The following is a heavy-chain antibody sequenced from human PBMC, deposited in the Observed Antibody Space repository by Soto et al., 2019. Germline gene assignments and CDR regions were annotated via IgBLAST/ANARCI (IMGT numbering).Heavy chain of an antibody. V-gene: IGHV4-30-2*01. CDR2: IYHSGST. CDR3: ARAREVAVAGRSEEYFDY. D-gene: IGHD6-19*01. Sequence: PPETLSLTCAVSGGSISSRGYSWSWIRQPPGKGLEWIGYIYHSGSTYYNPSLKSRVTISVDRSKNQFSLKLSSVTAADTAVYYCARAREVAVAGRSEEYFDYWGQGTLVTVSS. J-gene: IGHJ4*02. CDR1: GGSISSRGYS.